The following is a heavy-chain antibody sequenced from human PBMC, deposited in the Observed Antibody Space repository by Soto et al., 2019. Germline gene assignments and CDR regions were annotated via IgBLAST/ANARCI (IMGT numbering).Heavy chain of an antibody. CDR1: GFTFSDYY. D-gene: IGHD3-3*01. V-gene: IGHV3-11*01. J-gene: IGHJ5*02. CDR3: ARTADFWSGYPNWFDP. Sequence: GESLKISCAASGFTFSDYYMSWIRQAPGKGLEWVSYISSSGSTIYYADSVKGRFTISRDNAKNSLYLQMNSLRAEDTAVYYCARTADFWSGYPNWFDPWGQGTLVTVSS. CDR2: ISSSGSTI.